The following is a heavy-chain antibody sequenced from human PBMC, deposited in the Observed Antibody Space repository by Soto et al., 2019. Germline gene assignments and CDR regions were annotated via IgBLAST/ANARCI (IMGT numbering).Heavy chain of an antibody. V-gene: IGHV1-69*06. D-gene: IGHD3-10*01. Sequence: QVQLVQSGAEVKKPGSSVKVSCKASGGTFGNSAISWGRQAPGKGLEWMGGIIPSFATGNSAPEFQGRLTITADKSTTTAYMELSSLRSEDTAVYYCARSYYGSGSYWFYGMDVWGQGTTVTVSS. CDR3: ARSYYGSGSYWFYGMDV. CDR2: IIPSFATG. J-gene: IGHJ6*02. CDR1: GGTFGNSA.